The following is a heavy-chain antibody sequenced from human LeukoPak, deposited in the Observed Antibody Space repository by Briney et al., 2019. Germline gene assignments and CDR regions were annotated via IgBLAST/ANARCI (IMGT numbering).Heavy chain of an antibody. Sequence: SETLSLTCTVSGGSISSYYWSWIRQPPGNGLEWIGYIYYSGSTNYNPSLKSRVTISVDTSKNQFSLKLSSVTAADTAVYYCATSYDFWSVGAFDIWGQGTMVTVSS. V-gene: IGHV4-59*01. CDR3: ATSYDFWSVGAFDI. J-gene: IGHJ3*02. D-gene: IGHD3-3*01. CDR2: IYYSGST. CDR1: GGSISSYY.